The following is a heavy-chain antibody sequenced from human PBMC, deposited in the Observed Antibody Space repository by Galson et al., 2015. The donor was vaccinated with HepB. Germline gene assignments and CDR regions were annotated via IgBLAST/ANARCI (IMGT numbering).Heavy chain of an antibody. CDR1: GFTFSSYA. V-gene: IGHV3-30-3*01. J-gene: IGHJ4*02. CDR2: ISYDGSNK. D-gene: IGHD1-26*01. Sequence: SLRLSCAASGFTFSSYAMHWVRQAPGKGLEWVAVISYDGSNKYYADSVKGRFTISRDNSKNTLYLQMNSLRAEDTAVYYCARGSLGATDYWGQGTLVTVSS. CDR3: ARGSLGATDY.